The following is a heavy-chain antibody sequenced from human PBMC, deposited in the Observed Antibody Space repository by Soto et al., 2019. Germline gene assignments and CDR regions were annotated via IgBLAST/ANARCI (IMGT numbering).Heavy chain of an antibody. CDR3: AKDTYSRSWYF. D-gene: IGHD2-2*01. CDR2: IDKSGGDT. CDR1: GFTFTNYL. V-gene: IGHV3-23*05. J-gene: IGHJ4*02. Sequence: EVQLLESGGDLVQPGGSLRLSCAASGFTFTNYLMKWVRQAPGKGLEWVSSIDKSGGDTYYADSVKGRFTISRDNSKNTLYLQMNGLRAEDTALYYCAKDTYSRSWYFWGQGTLVTVSS.